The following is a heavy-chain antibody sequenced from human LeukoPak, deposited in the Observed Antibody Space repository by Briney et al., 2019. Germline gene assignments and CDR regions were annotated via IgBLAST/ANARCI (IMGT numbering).Heavy chain of an antibody. CDR2: IIPILGIA. CDR3: ARLQLTSGMDV. D-gene: IGHD6-13*01. J-gene: IGHJ6*02. CDR1: GGTFSSYA. Sequence: SVKVSCKASGGTFSSYAISWVRQAPGQGLEWMGRIIPILGIANYAQKFQGRVTITADKSTSTAYMELSSLRSEDTAAYYCARLQLTSGMDVWGQGTTVTVSS. V-gene: IGHV1-69*04.